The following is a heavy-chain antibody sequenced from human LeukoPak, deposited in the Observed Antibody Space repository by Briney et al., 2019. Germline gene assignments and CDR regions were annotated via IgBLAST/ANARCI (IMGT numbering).Heavy chain of an antibody. D-gene: IGHD3-10*01. CDR2: INHSGST. CDR3: ARKALGDYYLDY. V-gene: IGHV4-34*01. J-gene: IGHJ4*02. Sequence: SETLSLTCAVYGGSFSGYYWSWIRQPPGKGLEWIGEINHSGSTNYNPSLKSRVTISVDTSKNQFSLKLSSVTAADTAVYYCARKALGDYYLDYWGQGTLVTVSS. CDR1: GGSFSGYY.